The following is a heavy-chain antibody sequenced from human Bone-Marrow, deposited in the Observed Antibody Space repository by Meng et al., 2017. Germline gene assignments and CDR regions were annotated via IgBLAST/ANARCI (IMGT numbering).Heavy chain of an antibody. CDR2: IYYSGTT. V-gene: IGHV4-31*03. CDR1: SGSINSCKHY. Sequence: QGTGPALVKPSQPLPLTCTASSGSINSCKHYGIWCRQHPGKGLKYIGYIYYSGTTYYTPSLKSRVIISVDTSKHQFSLMLNAVTAADTAVYYCACLYGDSSVWYLDLWGRGTLVTVSS. CDR3: ACLYGDSSVWYLDL. J-gene: IGHJ2*01. D-gene: IGHD4-17*01.